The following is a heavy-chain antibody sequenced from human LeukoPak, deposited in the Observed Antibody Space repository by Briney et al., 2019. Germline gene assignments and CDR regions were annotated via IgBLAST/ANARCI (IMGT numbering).Heavy chain of an antibody. V-gene: IGHV3-21*01. Sequence: GGSLRLSCAASEFTFSSYNMNWVRQAPGKGLEWVSSISSSSTYIYYADSVKGRFTISRDNAKNSLYLQMNSLRAEDTAVYYCARDADSSSWSMYYYYGMDVWGQGTTVTVSS. CDR2: ISSSSTYI. CDR1: EFTFSSYN. CDR3: ARDADSSSWSMYYYYGMDV. J-gene: IGHJ6*02. D-gene: IGHD6-13*01.